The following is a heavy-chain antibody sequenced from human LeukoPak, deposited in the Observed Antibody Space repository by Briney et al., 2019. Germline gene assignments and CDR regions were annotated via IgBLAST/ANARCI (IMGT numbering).Heavy chain of an antibody. J-gene: IGHJ4*02. CDR1: GGSISSYY. Sequence: SETLSLTCTVSGGSISSYYWSWIRQPAGKGLEWIGRIYTSGSTNYNPSLKSRVTISVDKSKNQFSLKLSSVTAADTAVYYCARDLEYSSSSLFDYWGQGTLVTVSS. CDR2: IYTSGST. V-gene: IGHV4-4*07. D-gene: IGHD6-6*01. CDR3: ARDLEYSSSSLFDY.